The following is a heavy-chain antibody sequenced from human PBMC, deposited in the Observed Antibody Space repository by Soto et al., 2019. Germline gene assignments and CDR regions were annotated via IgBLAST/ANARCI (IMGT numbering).Heavy chain of an antibody. CDR1: GFTFSNYA. CDR3: ARGGVYGGNSHPGWLDP. D-gene: IGHD4-17*01. V-gene: IGHV3-21*01. CDR2: ISSSSNYI. Sequence: GESLRLSCAASGFTFSNYAMNWVRQAPGKGLEWVASISSSSNYIYYADSLKGRFTVSRDNAKNSLHLQVDSLRAEDTAVYYCARGGVYGGNSHPGWLDPWGQGTLVTVSS. J-gene: IGHJ5*02.